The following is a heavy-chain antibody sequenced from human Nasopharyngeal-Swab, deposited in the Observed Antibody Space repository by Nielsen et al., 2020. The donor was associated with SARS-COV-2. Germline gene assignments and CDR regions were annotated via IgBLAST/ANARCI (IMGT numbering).Heavy chain of an antibody. J-gene: IGHJ4*02. Sequence: ASVKVSCKASGYTSTGFDINWVRHVAGQGLEWMGWINLNSGNAGYAEKFQGRVTVSSDRSRSTAYIELSRLRSDDTAVYYCARDYYDNYDSDYWGQGTLVTVSS. CDR1: GYTSTGFD. CDR3: ARDYYDNYDSDY. V-gene: IGHV1-8*01. D-gene: IGHD3-22*01. CDR2: INLNSGNA.